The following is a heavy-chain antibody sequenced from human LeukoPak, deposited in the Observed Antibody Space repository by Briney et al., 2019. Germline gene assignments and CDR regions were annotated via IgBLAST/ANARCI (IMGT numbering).Heavy chain of an antibody. CDR3: TRGLTFGGVIVIPT. J-gene: IGHJ4*02. D-gene: IGHD3-16*02. CDR2: IRSKANNYAT. V-gene: IGHV3-73*01. CDR1: GFTFSGSA. Sequence: GGSLRLSCAASGFTFSGSAMHWVRQASGKGLEWVGRIRSKANNYATLYGVSVKGRFTISRDDSRNTTYLQMNGLTTEDTAVYYCTRGLTFGGVIVIPTWGQGTLVTVSS.